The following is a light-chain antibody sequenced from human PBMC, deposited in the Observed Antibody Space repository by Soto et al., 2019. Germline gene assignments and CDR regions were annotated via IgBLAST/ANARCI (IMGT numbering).Light chain of an antibody. CDR2: TAS. CDR1: ESISTW. J-gene: IGKJ5*01. Sequence: DIQMTQSPSSVSASVGDSVTITCRASESISTWLAWYRQKPGKAPELLIHTASNLQSGVPSRFSGRGSGTDFTLTISSLQPEDFATYYCHQAISFPITFGQGTRLEIK. V-gene: IGKV1-12*01. CDR3: HQAISFPIT.